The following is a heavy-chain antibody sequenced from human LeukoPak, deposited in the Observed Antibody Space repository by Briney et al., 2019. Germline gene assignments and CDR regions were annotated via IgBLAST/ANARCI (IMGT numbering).Heavy chain of an antibody. Sequence: GASVKVSCKAFGGTSRRNDLTWVRQAPGQGLEWMGGFIPNLNIAHYAQKFKARVTITADESTTTAYTELRSLRSEDTAVYYCASSYSGYHYWGQGTLVTVSS. CDR2: FIPNLNIA. CDR3: ASSYSGYHY. D-gene: IGHD5-12*01. CDR1: GGTSRRND. J-gene: IGHJ4*02. V-gene: IGHV1-69*10.